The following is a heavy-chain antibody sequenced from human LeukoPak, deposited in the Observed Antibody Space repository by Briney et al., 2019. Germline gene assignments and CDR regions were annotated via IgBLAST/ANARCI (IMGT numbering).Heavy chain of an antibody. CDR3: ARDRTALTGPTAYFDY. V-gene: IGHV3-30*04. D-gene: IGHD3-9*01. J-gene: IGHJ4*02. Sequence: PGGSLRLSCAASGFTFSSYAMHWVRQAPGKGLEWVAVISYDGSNKYYADFVKGRFTISRDNSKNTLYLQMNSLRAEDTAVYYCARDRTALTGPTAYFDYWGQGTLVTVSS. CDR1: GFTFSSYA. CDR2: ISYDGSNK.